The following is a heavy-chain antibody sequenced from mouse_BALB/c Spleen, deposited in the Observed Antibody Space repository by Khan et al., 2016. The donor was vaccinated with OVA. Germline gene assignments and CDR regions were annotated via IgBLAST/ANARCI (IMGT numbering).Heavy chain of an antibody. J-gene: IGHJ2*01. V-gene: IGHV5-17*02. Sequence: EVELVESGGGLVQPGGSRKLSCAASGFTFSSFGMHWVRQAPEKGLEWVAYISSGSSTIYYADTVKGRFTISRDNPKNNLFLQMTSLRSEDTAMYYCASHYYGKNYFDYWGQGTTLTVSS. CDR2: ISSGSSTI. CDR1: GFTFSSFG. CDR3: ASHYYGKNYFDY. D-gene: IGHD1-1*01.